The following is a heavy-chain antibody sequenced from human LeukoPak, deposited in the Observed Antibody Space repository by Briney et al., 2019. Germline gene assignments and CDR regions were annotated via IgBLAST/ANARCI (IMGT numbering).Heavy chain of an antibody. Sequence: GGSLRLSCAASGFTFSSYSMNWVSQAPGKGLEWVSSISSSSSYIYYADSVKGRFTISRDNAKNSLYLQMNSLRAEDTAVYYCARNAYNYGSDYWGQGTLVTVSS. V-gene: IGHV3-21*01. CDR1: GFTFSSYS. D-gene: IGHD5-18*01. CDR3: ARNAYNYGSDY. J-gene: IGHJ4*02. CDR2: ISSSSSYI.